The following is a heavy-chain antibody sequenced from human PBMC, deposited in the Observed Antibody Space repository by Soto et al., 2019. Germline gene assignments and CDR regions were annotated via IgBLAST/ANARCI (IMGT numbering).Heavy chain of an antibody. CDR2: MKHDGSER. V-gene: IGHV3-7*03. J-gene: IGHJ4*02. CDR3: ARTLYYDILADY. CDR1: GFTFDTYW. D-gene: IGHD3-9*01. Sequence: EVQLVESGGGLVQPGGSLRLSCAASGFTFDTYWMAWVRQAPGKGLEWVANMKHDGSERYYVDSVKGRFTISRDNTKNSLYLQMTSLRADDTAVYYRARTLYYDILADYWGQGTLVTVSS.